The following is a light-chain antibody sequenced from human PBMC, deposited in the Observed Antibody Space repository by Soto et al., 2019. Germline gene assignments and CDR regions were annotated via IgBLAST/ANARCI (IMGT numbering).Light chain of an antibody. CDR1: SGSIASNY. CDR3: QSYDSSNLVV. CDR2: EDN. J-gene: IGLJ2*01. Sequence: NFMLTQPHSVSESPGKTVTISCTRSSGSIASNYVQWYQQRPGSAPTTVIYEDNQRPSGVPARFSGSIDSSSNSASLTISGLKPEDEADYYCQSYDSSNLVVFGGGTKLTVL. V-gene: IGLV6-57*04.